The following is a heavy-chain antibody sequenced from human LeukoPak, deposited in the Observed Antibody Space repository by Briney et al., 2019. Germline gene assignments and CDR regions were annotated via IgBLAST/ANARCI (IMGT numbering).Heavy chain of an antibody. CDR3: ARDLENRITMVRGVLDY. CDR2: ISAYNGNT. J-gene: IGHJ4*02. Sequence: ASVKVSCKASGYTFTSNGISWVRQAPGQGLEWMGWISAYNGNTNYAQKLQGRVTMTTDTSTSTAYMELRSLRSDDTAVYYCARDLENRITMVRGVLDYWGQGTLVTVSS. D-gene: IGHD3-10*01. CDR1: GYTFTSNG. V-gene: IGHV1-18*01.